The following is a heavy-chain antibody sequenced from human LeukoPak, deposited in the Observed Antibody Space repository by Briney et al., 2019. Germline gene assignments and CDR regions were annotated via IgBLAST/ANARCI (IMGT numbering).Heavy chain of an antibody. D-gene: IGHD6-19*01. CDR2: MNPNSGNT. Sequence: ASVKVSCKASGYTFTSYDINWVRQATGQGLEWMGWMNPNSGNTGYAQKLQGRVTMTRNTSISTAYMELSSLRSEDTAVYYCARAVWLAPFDYWGQGTLVTVSS. CDR3: ARAVWLAPFDY. CDR1: GYTFTSYD. V-gene: IGHV1-8*01. J-gene: IGHJ4*02.